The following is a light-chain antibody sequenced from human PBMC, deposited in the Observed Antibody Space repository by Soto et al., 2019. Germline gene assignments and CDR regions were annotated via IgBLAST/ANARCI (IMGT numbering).Light chain of an antibody. CDR1: QSVLYSSNNKNY. V-gene: IGKV4-1*01. CDR3: QQYYSIRGGIT. Sequence: DIVMTQSPDSLAVSLGERATINCKSSQSVLYSSNNKNYLAWYQQKPGQPPKLLIYWASTRESGVPDRFSGSGSGTDFTLTISSLQAEDVAVYYCQQYYSIRGGITFGPGTKVDIK. J-gene: IGKJ3*01. CDR2: WAS.